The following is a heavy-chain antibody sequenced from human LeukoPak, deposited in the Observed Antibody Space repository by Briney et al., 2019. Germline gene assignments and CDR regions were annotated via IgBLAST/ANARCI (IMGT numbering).Heavy chain of an antibody. CDR2: IYPADSDT. CDR1: GYSFTTYW. J-gene: IGHJ6*03. Sequence: GESLKISCKGSGYSFTTYWIGWVRQMPGKGLEWMGIIYPADSDTRYSPSFQGQVTISADKPISTAYLQWSSLKASDTAIYYCARRSNGPYYDFWTGFNYYYMDVWGKGTTVTVSS. D-gene: IGHD3-3*01. CDR3: ARRSNGPYYDFWTGFNYYYMDV. V-gene: IGHV5-51*01.